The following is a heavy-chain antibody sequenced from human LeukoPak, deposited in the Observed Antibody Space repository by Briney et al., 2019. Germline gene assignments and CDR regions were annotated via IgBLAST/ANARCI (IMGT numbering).Heavy chain of an antibody. J-gene: IGHJ6*04. CDR3: ARASGSYGSGSYYYYGMDV. V-gene: IGHV4-38-2*01. Sequence: SETLSLTCAVSGYSISSGYYWGWIRQPPGQGLEWIGSIFHSGSTYYNPSLKSRVNMSVDTSKTQISLKLSSVTAADTAVYYCARASGSYGSGSYYYYGMDVWGKGTTVTVSS. CDR2: IFHSGST. D-gene: IGHD3-10*01. CDR1: GYSISSGYY.